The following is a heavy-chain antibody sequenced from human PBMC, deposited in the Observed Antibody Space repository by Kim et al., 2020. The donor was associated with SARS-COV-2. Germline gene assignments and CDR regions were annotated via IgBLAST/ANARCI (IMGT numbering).Heavy chain of an antibody. Sequence: ASVKVSCKASGYTFTSYYMHWVRQAPGQGLEWMGIINPSGGSTSYAQKFQGRVTMTRDTSTSTVYMELSSLRSEDTAVYYCARSGYCSGGSCLNYYYYYMDVWGKGTTVTVSS. CDR1: GYTFTSYY. J-gene: IGHJ6*03. CDR3: ARSGYCSGGSCLNYYYYYMDV. V-gene: IGHV1-46*01. D-gene: IGHD2-15*01. CDR2: INPSGGST.